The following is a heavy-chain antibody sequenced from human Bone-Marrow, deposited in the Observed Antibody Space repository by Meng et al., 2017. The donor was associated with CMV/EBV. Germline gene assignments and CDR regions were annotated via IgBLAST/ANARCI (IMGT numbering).Heavy chain of an antibody. CDR3: AKGAIFGVTAPDY. J-gene: IGHJ4*02. V-gene: IGHV3-23*01. CDR1: GFIFSAYT. Sequence: GVLKISCAASGFIFSAYTMSWVRQAPGKGLEWDSRIRGSDGTASYADSVKGRFTISRDISQNTLYLQMNSLRAEDTAVYYCAKGAIFGVTAPDYWGQGTLVTVSS. D-gene: IGHD3-3*01. CDR2: IRGSDGTA.